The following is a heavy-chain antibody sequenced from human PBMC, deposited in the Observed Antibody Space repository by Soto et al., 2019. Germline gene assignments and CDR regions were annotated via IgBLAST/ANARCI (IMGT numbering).Heavy chain of an antibody. CDR1: GGSISSSSYY. CDR2: IYYSGST. V-gene: IGHV4-39*01. J-gene: IGHJ4*02. D-gene: IGHD3-9*01. Sequence: SETLSLTCTVSGGSISSSSYYWGWIRQPPGKGLEWIGSIYYSGSTYYNPSLKSRVTISVDTSRNQFSLKLSSVTAADTAVYYCARTYYDILTGYSDYWGQGTPVTVSS. CDR3: ARTYYDILTGYSDY.